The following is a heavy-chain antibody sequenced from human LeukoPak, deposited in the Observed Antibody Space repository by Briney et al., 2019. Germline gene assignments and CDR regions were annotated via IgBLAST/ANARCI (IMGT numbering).Heavy chain of an antibody. CDR3: ARDLHAFDI. Sequence: GASVKVSCKASGGTFSSYAISWVRQAPGQGLEWMGWMNPNSGNTGYAQKFQGRVTMTRNTSISTAYMELSSLRSEDTAVYYCARDLHAFDIWGQGTMVTVSS. V-gene: IGHV1-8*02. CDR1: GGTFSSYA. J-gene: IGHJ3*02. CDR2: MNPNSGNT.